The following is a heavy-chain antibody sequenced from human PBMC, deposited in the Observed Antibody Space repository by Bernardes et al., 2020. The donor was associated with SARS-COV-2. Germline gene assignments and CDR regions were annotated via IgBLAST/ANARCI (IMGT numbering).Heavy chain of an antibody. V-gene: IGHV3-9*01. CDR1: GFTFDDYA. D-gene: IGHD6-19*01. CDR2: ISWNSGSI. J-gene: IGHJ5*02. Sequence: GGSLRLSCAASGFTFDDYAMHWVRQAPGKGLEWVSGISWNSGSIGYADSVKGRFTISRDNAKNSLYLQMNSLRAEDTALYYCAKLQWLGFGVDNWFDPWGQGTLVTVSS. CDR3: AKLQWLGFGVDNWFDP.